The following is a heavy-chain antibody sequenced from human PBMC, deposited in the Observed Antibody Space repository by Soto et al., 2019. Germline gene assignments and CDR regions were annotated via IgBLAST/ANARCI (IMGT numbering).Heavy chain of an antibody. D-gene: IGHD6-19*01. J-gene: IGHJ4*02. CDR3: ATAGYSSGWTLSH. CDR2: IYSGGST. CDR1: VFTVSSNY. Sequence: GGSLRLSCAASVFTVSSNYMSWVGQAPGKGLEWVSVIYSGGSTYYADSVKGRFTISRDNSKNTLYLQMNSLRAEDTAVYYRATAGYSSGWTLSHWGQGTLVTVSS. V-gene: IGHV3-53*01.